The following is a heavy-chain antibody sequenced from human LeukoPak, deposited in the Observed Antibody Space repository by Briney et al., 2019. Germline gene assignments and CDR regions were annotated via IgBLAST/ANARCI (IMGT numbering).Heavy chain of an antibody. CDR1: GGSISSYY. CDR3: ARSPLEYDFWSGRHYYFDY. J-gene: IGHJ4*02. V-gene: IGHV4-59*01. CDR2: IYYSGST. D-gene: IGHD3-3*01. Sequence: SETLSLTCTVSGGSISSYYWSWIRQPPGKGLEWIGYIYYSGSTNYNPSLKSRVTISVDTSKNQFSLKLSSVTAADTAVYYCARSPLEYDFWSGRHYYFDYWGQGTLVTVSS.